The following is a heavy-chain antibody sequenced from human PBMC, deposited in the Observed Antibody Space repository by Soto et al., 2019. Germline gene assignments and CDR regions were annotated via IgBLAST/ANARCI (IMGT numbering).Heavy chain of an antibody. J-gene: IGHJ4*02. V-gene: IGHV3-23*01. CDR1: GFTFSSYA. CDR3: ATGDSRGWYGAIDY. Sequence: EVQLLESGGGLVQPGGSLRLSCAASGFTFSSYAMSWVRQAPGKGLEWVSAISGSGGSTYYADSVKGRFTISRDNSKNTLYLQMNSLRAEDTAVYYCATGDSRGWYGAIDYWGQGTLVTVSS. D-gene: IGHD6-19*01. CDR2: ISGSGGST.